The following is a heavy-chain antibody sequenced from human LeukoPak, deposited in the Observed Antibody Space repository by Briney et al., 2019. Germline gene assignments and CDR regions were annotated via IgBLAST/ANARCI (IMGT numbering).Heavy chain of an antibody. V-gene: IGHV5-10-1*01. CDR2: IDPSDSHT. CDR1: GYSFTSYW. D-gene: IGHD3-16*01. Sequence: GESLRISCKGSGYSFTSYWITWVRQMPGKGLEWMGRIDPSDSHTEYSPSFQGHVTISADKSVSTAYLQWSSLTASDSAMYYCVTHGGVRGMDVWGQGTTVSVSS. J-gene: IGHJ6*02. CDR3: VTHGGVRGMDV.